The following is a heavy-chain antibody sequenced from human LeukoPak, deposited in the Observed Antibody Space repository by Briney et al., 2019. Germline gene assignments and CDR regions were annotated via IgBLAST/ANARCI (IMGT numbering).Heavy chain of an antibody. Sequence: GGSLRLSCAASGFTFSSYAMSWVRQAPGKGLEWVSAISGSGGSTYYADSVKGRFTISRDNSKNTLYLQMNSLRAEDTAVYYCATIRGVVVPAASNWFDPWGQGTLVTVSS. CDR2: ISGSGGST. CDR1: GFTFSSYA. D-gene: IGHD2-2*01. CDR3: ATIRGVVVPAASNWFDP. J-gene: IGHJ5*02. V-gene: IGHV3-23*01.